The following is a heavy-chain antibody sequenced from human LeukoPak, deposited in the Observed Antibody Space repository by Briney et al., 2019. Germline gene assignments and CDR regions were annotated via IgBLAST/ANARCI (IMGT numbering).Heavy chain of an antibody. J-gene: IGHJ4*02. Sequence: SETLSLTCAVSGCSISSSNWWRWVRQPPGKGLEGIGEIYHSGSTNYNPSLKSRVTISVDKSKNQFSLKLSSVTAADTAVYYWAVGLMVRGTVDYWGQGTLVTVSS. CDR1: GCSISSSNW. D-gene: IGHD3-10*01. CDR2: IYHSGST. V-gene: IGHV4-4*02. CDR3: AVGLMVRGTVDY.